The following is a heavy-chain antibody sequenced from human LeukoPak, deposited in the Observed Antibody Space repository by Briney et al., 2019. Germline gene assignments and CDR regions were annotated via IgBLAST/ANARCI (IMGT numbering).Heavy chain of an antibody. CDR1: GLSVSSNF. Sequence: GGSLRLSCAATGLSVSSNFMSWVRQAPGKGLVWVSRINTAGSSTNYADSVKGRFTISRDNAKNTLYLQMNTLRAEDTAVYYCARDPSYSIYYYMDVWGKGTTVTVSS. J-gene: IGHJ6*03. D-gene: IGHD4-11*01. CDR2: INTAGSST. V-gene: IGHV3-74*01. CDR3: ARDPSYSIYYYMDV.